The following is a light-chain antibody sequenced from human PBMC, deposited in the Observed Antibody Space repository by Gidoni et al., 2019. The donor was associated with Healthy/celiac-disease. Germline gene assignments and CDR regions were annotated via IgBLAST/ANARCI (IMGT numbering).Light chain of an antibody. CDR2: DAS. J-gene: IGKJ4*02. CDR1: QSVSSD. CDR3: QQRSNWLT. Sequence: EIVLTQSTATLSLSPGERATLSCRASQSVSSDLAWYQQKPGQAPRLLIYDASNRATGIPARVSGSGSGTDFTLTISSLEPEDFAVYYCQQRSNWLTFGGGTKVEIK. V-gene: IGKV3-11*01.